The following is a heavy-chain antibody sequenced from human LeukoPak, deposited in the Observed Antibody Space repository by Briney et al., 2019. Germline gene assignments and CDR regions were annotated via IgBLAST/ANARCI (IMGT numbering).Heavy chain of an antibody. Sequence: ASVKVSCKASGYTFTGYFMHWGRQAPGQRLEWVGWINPNSGAPNSAQHFQGRVTMTRDTSISTAYMELRRLTSDDTAVYCCARVAYDRRGYYLYNLFDCWGEGSLVTVSS. CDR2: INPNSGAP. J-gene: IGHJ4*02. V-gene: IGHV1-2*02. CDR3: ARVAYDRRGYYLYNLFDC. CDR1: GYTFTGYF. D-gene: IGHD3-22*01.